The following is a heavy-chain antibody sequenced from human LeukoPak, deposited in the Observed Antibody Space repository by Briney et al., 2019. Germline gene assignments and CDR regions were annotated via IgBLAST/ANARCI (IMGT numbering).Heavy chain of an antibody. D-gene: IGHD2-2*01. CDR3: AKANALGYCSSTSCRGNYFDY. J-gene: IGHJ4*02. CDR2: ISGSGGST. CDR1: GFTFSSYA. V-gene: IGHV3-23*01. Sequence: GSLRLSCAASGFTFSSYAMSWVRQAPGKGLEWVSAISGSGGSTYYADSVKGRFTISRDNSKNTLYLQMNSLRAEDTAVYYCAKANALGYCSSTSCRGNYFDYWGQGTLVTVSS.